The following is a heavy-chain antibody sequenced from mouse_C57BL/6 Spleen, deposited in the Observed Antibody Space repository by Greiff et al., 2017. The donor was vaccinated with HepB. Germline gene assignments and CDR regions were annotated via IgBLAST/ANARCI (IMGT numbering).Heavy chain of an antibody. CDR3: ARRATDYYGSYWYFDV. Sequence: QVTLKECGPGILQSSQTLSLTCSFSGFSLSTSGMGVSWIRQPSGKGLEWLAHIYWDDDKRYHPSLKSRLTISKDTSRNQVFLKITRVDTADTATYYCARRATDYYGSYWYFDVWGTGTTVTVSS. CDR1: GFSLSTSGMG. V-gene: IGHV8-12*01. CDR2: IYWDDDK. J-gene: IGHJ1*03. D-gene: IGHD1-1*01.